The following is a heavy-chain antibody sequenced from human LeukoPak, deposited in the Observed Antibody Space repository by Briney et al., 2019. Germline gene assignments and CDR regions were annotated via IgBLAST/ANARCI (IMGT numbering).Heavy chain of an antibody. CDR1: GGSISSSSYY. J-gene: IGHJ4*02. CDR2: IYYSGST. CDR3: ARCITMGRGVPYYFYY. D-gene: IGHD3-10*01. V-gene: IGHV4-39*07. Sequence: SETLSLTCTVSGGSISSSSYYWGWIRQPPGKGLEWIGSIYYSGSTYYNPSLKSRVTISVDTSKNQFSLKLSSVTAADTAVYYCARCITMGRGVPYYFYYWGQGTLVTVSS.